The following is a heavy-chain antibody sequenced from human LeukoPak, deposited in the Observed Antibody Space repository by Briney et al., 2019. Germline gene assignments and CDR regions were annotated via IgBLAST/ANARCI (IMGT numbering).Heavy chain of an antibody. Sequence: PSETLSLTCTVSGGSISSSSYYWGWIRQSPGNGLEWIGSIYHSGSTFYNPSLKSRVTISVGTSKNQFSLKLSSVTAADTAVYYCARLTDRSTAAGSFDVWGQGTMVTVSS. V-gene: IGHV4-39*01. CDR1: GGSISSSSYY. CDR2: IYHSGST. D-gene: IGHD6-13*01. J-gene: IGHJ3*01. CDR3: ARLTDRSTAAGSFDV.